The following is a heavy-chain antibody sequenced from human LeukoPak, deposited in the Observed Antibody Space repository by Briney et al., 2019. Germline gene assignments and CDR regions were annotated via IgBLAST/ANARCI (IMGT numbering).Heavy chain of an antibody. V-gene: IGHV4-39*01. CDR1: AGSISSSSYY. J-gene: IGHJ4*02. D-gene: IGHD6-19*01. Sequence: KPSETLSLTCTVSAGSISSSSYYWGWIRQPPGKGLEWIGSIYYSGSTYYDPSLKSRVTMSVDTSKNQFSLNLSSVTAADTAVYYCARHSTRSGWFDYWGQGTLVTVSS. CDR3: ARHSTRSGWFDY. CDR2: IYYSGST.